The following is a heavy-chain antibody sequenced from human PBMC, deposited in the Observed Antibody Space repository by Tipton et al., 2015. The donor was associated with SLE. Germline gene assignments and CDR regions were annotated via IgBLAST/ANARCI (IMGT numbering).Heavy chain of an antibody. J-gene: IGHJ5*02. CDR2: IYYSGST. CDR3: ARAGEGIAA. V-gene: IGHV4-34*01. D-gene: IGHD6-13*01. CDR1: GGSFSGYY. Sequence: TLSLTCAVYGGSFSGYYWSWIRQPPGKGLECIGSIYYSGSTYYNPSLKSRVTISVDTSKNQFSLKLTSVTAADTAMYYCARAGEGIAAWGQGTLVTVSS.